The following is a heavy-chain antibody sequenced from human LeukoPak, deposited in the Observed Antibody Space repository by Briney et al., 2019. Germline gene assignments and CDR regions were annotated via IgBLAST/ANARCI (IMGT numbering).Heavy chain of an antibody. J-gene: IGHJ4*02. CDR1: GYIFSSYE. V-gene: IGHV3-48*03. CDR3: ARGRLGYFDY. D-gene: IGHD5-12*01. Sequence: GGSLRLSCAASGYIFSSYEMNWVRQAPGKGLEWVAYISSSGKTAYYPGSVTGRFTISTDSAKNTVYLQMNSLRVEDTAVYYCARGRLGYFDYWGQGTLVTVSS. CDR2: ISSSGKTA.